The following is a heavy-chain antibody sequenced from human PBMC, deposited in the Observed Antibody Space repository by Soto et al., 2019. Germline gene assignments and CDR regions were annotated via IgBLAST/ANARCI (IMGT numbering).Heavy chain of an antibody. V-gene: IGHV3-73*01. CDR3: TRLAVPSRDSSSLQGDY. Sequence: PGGSLRLSCAASGFTFSGSAMHWVRQASGKGLEWVGRIRSKANSYATAYAASVKGRFTISRDDSKNTAYLQMNSLKTEDTAVYYCTRLAVPSRDSSSLQGDYWGQGTLVTVSS. J-gene: IGHJ4*02. D-gene: IGHD6-13*01. CDR2: IRSKANSYAT. CDR1: GFTFSGSA.